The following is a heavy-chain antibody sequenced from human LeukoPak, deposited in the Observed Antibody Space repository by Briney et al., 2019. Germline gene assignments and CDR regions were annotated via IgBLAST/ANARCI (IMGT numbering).Heavy chain of an antibody. D-gene: IGHD2-15*01. V-gene: IGHV5-51*01. CDR3: AGLWGYCSGGSCYSTYYMDV. Sequence: GESLKISCKGSGYSFTSYWIGWVRQMPGKGLEWMGIIYPGDSDTRYSPSFQGQVTISADKSISTAYLQWSSLKASDTAMYYCAGLWGYCSGGSCYSTYYMDVWGKGTTVTISS. CDR2: IYPGDSDT. CDR1: GYSFTSYW. J-gene: IGHJ6*03.